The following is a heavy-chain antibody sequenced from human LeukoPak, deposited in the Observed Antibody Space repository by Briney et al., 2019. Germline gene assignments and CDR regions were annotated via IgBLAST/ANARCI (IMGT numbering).Heavy chain of an antibody. Sequence: GGSLRLSCAASGFTFSTYAMSWVRQAPGKGLKWVSTITTGDGNTYYADSVKGRFTVSRDDSKNTLYLQMNSLRAEDTAVYYCAKDGGLWVSAHWGDSWGRGTLVTVSS. J-gene: IGHJ4*02. CDR2: ITTGDGNT. CDR1: GFTFSTYA. CDR3: AKDGGLWVSAHWGDS. V-gene: IGHV3-23*01. D-gene: IGHD7-27*01.